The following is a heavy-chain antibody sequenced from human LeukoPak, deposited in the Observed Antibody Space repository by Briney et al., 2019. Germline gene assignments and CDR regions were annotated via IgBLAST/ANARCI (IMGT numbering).Heavy chain of an antibody. CDR2: ISGSGGDT. Sequence: GGSLRLSCAASGFTFSSYAMNWVRQAPGKGLEWVSGISGSGGDTYYADSVKGRFTISRDNSKNTLYLQMNSLRAEDTAVYYCAKDRSCTNNICHGDFDYWGQGTLVTVSS. CDR1: GFTFSSYA. D-gene: IGHD2-8*01. CDR3: AKDRSCTNNICHGDFDY. J-gene: IGHJ4*02. V-gene: IGHV3-23*01.